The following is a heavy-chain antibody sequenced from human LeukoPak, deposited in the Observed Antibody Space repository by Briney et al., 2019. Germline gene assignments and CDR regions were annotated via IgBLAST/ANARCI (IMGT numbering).Heavy chain of an antibody. D-gene: IGHD3-10*01. CDR2: IYHSGST. V-gene: IGHV4-38-2*01. CDR3: ARTGKPGGDY. Sequence: SETLSLTCAVSGYSISSGYYWGGIRQPPGKGVEWIGSIYHSGSTYYNPSLKSRVTISVDTSKNQFSLKLSSVTAADTAVYYCARTGKPGGDYWGQGTLVTVSS. CDR1: GYSISSGYY. J-gene: IGHJ4*02.